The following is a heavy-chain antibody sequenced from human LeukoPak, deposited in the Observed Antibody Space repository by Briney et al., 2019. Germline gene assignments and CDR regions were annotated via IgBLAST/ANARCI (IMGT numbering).Heavy chain of an antibody. D-gene: IGHD3-10*01. CDR3: ARDGYITKIYVRGVIDY. V-gene: IGHV4-30-2*01. CDR2: IYHSGST. CDR1: GGSISSGGYS. J-gene: IGHJ4*02. Sequence: SETLSLTCAVSGGSISSGGYSWSWIRQPPGKGLEWIGYIYHSGSTYYNPSLKSRVTISVDRSKNQFSLKLSSVTAADTAVYYCARDGYITKIYVRGVIDYWGQGTLVTVSS.